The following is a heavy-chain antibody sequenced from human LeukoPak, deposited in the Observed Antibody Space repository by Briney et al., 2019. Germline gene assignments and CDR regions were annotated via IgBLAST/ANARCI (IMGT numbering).Heavy chain of an antibody. J-gene: IGHJ4*02. D-gene: IGHD3-16*01. CDR3: ARATWANFYFDY. V-gene: IGHV4-59*08. CDR1: GGSISGYY. Sequence: SETLSLNCTVSGGSISGYYWGWIRQPPGKGLDWIGYVYDSGSINYNPSLRSRVTISVDTSKNQFSLKVTSVTAADTAVYYCARATWANFYFDYWGQGALVTVSS. CDR2: VYDSGSI.